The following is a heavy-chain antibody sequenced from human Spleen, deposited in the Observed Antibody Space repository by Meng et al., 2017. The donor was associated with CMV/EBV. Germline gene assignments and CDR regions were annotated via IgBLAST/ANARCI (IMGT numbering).Heavy chain of an antibody. Sequence: ESLKISCVGSGFTFSSYSMNWVRQAPGKGLEWVSSISSSSSYIYYADSVKGRFTISRDNAENSLYLQMSSLRAEDTAVYYCARAQVYYFDSWGQGTLVTVSS. J-gene: IGHJ4*02. CDR3: ARAQVYYFDS. CDR1: GFTFSSYS. V-gene: IGHV3-21*01. D-gene: IGHD2-8*01. CDR2: ISSSSSYI.